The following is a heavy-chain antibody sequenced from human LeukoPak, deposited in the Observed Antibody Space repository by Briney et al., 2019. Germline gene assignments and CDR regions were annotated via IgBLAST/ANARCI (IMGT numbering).Heavy chain of an antibody. Sequence: ASVKVSCKASGYTFTSYAMHWVRQAPGQRLEWMGWSNAGNGNTKYSQEFQGRVTMTRDMSTSTVYMELSSLRSEDTAVYYCARTTEGGYTYGYFYYYYMDVWGKGTTVTISS. CDR2: SNAGNGNT. J-gene: IGHJ6*03. D-gene: IGHD5-18*01. V-gene: IGHV1-3*02. CDR3: ARTTEGGYTYGYFYYYYMDV. CDR1: GYTFTSYA.